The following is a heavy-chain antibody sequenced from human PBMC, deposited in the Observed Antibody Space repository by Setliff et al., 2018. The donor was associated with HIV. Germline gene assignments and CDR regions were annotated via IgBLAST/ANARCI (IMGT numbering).Heavy chain of an antibody. V-gene: IGHV3-7*03. CDR2: INQDGNKK. CDR1: RFSFSTSW. Sequence: PGGSLRLSCATSRFSFSTSWMTWVRQTPGKGLEWVANINQDGNKKYHAGSVWGRFTISRDNSKNTLYLQMNSLRAEDTAVYYCAREPIVGATYWGQGTLVTVSS. D-gene: IGHD1-26*01. J-gene: IGHJ4*02. CDR3: AREPIVGATY.